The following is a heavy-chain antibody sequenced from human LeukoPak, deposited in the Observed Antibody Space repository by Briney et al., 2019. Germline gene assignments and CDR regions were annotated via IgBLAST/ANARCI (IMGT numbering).Heavy chain of an antibody. Sequence: KPSGTLSLTCTVSGGSISSYYWSWIRQPPGKGLEWIGYIYYSGSTSYNPSLKSRVTISVDTSKNQFSLKLSSVTAADTAVYYCARGEYYFDYWGQGTLVTVSS. CDR2: IYYSGST. J-gene: IGHJ4*02. CDR3: ARGEYYFDY. CDR1: GGSISSYY. D-gene: IGHD3-16*01. V-gene: IGHV4-59*01.